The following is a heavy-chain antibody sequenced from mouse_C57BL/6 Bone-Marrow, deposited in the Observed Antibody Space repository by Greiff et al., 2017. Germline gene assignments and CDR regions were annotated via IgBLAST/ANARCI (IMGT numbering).Heavy chain of an antibody. V-gene: IGHV1-49*01. Sequence: KQSGAELVRPGSSVKLSCKDSYFAFLASAMHWVKQRPGHGLEWIGSFTMYSDATEYSENFKGKATLTANTSSSTAYMELSSLTSEDSAVYYCARGPIYYGTPGAMDYWGQGTSVTVSS. CDR1: YFAFLASA. J-gene: IGHJ4*01. D-gene: IGHD2-1*01. CDR3: ARGPIYYGTPGAMDY. CDR2: FTMYSDAT.